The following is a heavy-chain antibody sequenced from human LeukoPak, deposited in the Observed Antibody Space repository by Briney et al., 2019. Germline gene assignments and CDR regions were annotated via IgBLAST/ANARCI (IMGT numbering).Heavy chain of an antibody. CDR1: GGSIGTYY. J-gene: IGHJ5*02. D-gene: IGHD5-12*01. V-gene: IGHV4-59*08. Sequence: PSETLSLTCTVSGGSIGTYYWSWIRQPPGKGLQGIGYIFYTGNTNYNPSLKSRVTMSVDTSKNQFSLQLTSVTTADTAVYYCARHFSDYDNWFDPWGQGTLVTVSS. CDR3: ARHFSDYDNWFDP. CDR2: IFYTGNT.